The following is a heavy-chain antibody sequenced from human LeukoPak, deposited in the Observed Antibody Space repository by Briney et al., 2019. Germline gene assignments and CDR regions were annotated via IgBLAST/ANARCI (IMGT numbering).Heavy chain of an antibody. Sequence: PGGSLRLSCAASGFTFDNHAMHWVRQAPGKGLEWVSGISWNSGIKDYADSVKGRFTISRDNAKNSLYLQMSSLRAEDTAFYYCAKDLGMGSMVGQFDYWGQGTLVTVSS. D-gene: IGHD3-10*01. V-gene: IGHV3-9*01. CDR2: ISWNSGIK. CDR3: AKDLGMGSMVGQFDY. J-gene: IGHJ4*02. CDR1: GFTFDNHA.